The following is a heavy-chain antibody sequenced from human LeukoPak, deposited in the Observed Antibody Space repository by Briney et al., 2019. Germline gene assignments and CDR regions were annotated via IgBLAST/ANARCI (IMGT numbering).Heavy chain of an antibody. CDR1: GFTFSSYW. V-gene: IGHV3-7*01. CDR2: IKQDGSEK. CDR3: ARGFYYDSSGYYPYYFDY. J-gene: IGHJ4*02. Sequence: GGSLRLSCAASGFTFSSYWMSWVRQAPGKGLEWVANIKQDGSEKYYVDSVKGRFTISRDNAKNSLYLQMNSLRAEDTAVYYCARGFYYDSSGYYPYYFDYWGQGTLVTVSS. D-gene: IGHD3-22*01.